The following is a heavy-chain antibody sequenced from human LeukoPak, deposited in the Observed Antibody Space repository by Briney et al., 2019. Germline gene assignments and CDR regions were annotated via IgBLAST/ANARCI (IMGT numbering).Heavy chain of an antibody. Sequence: SETLSLTCTVSGGSISNFYWTWSRQPPGKGLECIGYFYYSGSTNYNPSLRSRVTISIDTSKNQFSLKLSSVTAADTAVYYCARLGQPNAFDVWGQGTVVTVSS. CDR2: FYYSGST. CDR1: GGSISNFY. CDR3: ARLGQPNAFDV. J-gene: IGHJ3*01. V-gene: IGHV4-59*08. D-gene: IGHD3-16*01.